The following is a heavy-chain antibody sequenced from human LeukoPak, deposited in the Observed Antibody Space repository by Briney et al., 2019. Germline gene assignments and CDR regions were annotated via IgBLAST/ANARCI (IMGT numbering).Heavy chain of an antibody. Sequence: ASVKVSCKSSGYTFTGYYMHWVRQAPGQGLEWMGWINTNTGNPAYAQGFIGRFVFSLDTSVSTAYLQISSLKAEDTAVYYCATEGGYCSTTSCPNWFHPWGQGTLVTVSS. J-gene: IGHJ5*02. D-gene: IGHD2-2*03. V-gene: IGHV7-4-1*02. CDR1: GYTFTGYY. CDR2: INTNTGNP. CDR3: ATEGGYCSTTSCPNWFHP.